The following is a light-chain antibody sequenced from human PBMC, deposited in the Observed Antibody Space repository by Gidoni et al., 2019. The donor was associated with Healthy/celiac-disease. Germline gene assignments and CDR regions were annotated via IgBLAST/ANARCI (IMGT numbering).Light chain of an antibody. CDR3: QQYDNLPPLT. J-gene: IGKJ4*01. CDR2: DAS. Sequence: DIQINQSPSHLSASVGDRVTITCQASQDISNYLNWYQQKPGKTPKLLIYDASNLETGVPSRFSGSGSGTDFTFTISSLQPEDIATYYCQQYDNLPPLTFGGGTNVEIK. CDR1: QDISNY. V-gene: IGKV1-33*01.